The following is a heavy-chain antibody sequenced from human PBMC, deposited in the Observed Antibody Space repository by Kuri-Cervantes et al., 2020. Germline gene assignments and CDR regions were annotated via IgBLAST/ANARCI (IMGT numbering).Heavy chain of an antibody. J-gene: IGHJ2*01. Sequence: ASVKVSCKASGYTFTGYYMHWVRQAPGQGLEWMGWINPNSGGTNYAQKFQGRVTMTRDTSISTAYMELSRLRSDDTAVYYCARDRAGIAAAGQRRYFDLWGRGTLGTVSS. D-gene: IGHD6-13*01. V-gene: IGHV1-2*02. CDR3: ARDRAGIAAAGQRRYFDL. CDR2: INPNSGGT. CDR1: GYTFTGYY.